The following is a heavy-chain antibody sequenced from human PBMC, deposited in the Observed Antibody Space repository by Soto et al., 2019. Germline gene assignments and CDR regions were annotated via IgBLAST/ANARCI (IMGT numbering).Heavy chain of an antibody. J-gene: IGHJ1*01. Sequence: GESLKISCKASGYRFTDYYIAWVRQMPGKGLEWMGVVYPGDSDARYTPSFQGHVTISADKSITTTCLQWSSLKPSDTAIYYCARPARNWYKYFQHWGHGTLVTVSS. CDR2: VYPGDSDA. CDR3: ARPARNWYKYFQH. D-gene: IGHD6-13*01. CDR1: GYRFTDYY. V-gene: IGHV5-51*01.